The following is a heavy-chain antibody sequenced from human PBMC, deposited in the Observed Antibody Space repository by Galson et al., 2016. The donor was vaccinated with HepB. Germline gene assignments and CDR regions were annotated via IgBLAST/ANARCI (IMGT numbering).Heavy chain of an antibody. Sequence: QSGAEVKKPGESLKISCQGSGYTFTNHWVGWVRQMPGKGLEWMGIIYPGDSDTRYSPSFQGQVTISADKSTRTAYLQWSSLKASDTAMYYCARRDSGWSLFDYWGQGTLLAVSS. CDR3: ARRDSGWSLFDY. J-gene: IGHJ4*02. CDR2: IYPGDSDT. V-gene: IGHV5-51*01. CDR1: GYTFTNHW. D-gene: IGHD6-19*01.